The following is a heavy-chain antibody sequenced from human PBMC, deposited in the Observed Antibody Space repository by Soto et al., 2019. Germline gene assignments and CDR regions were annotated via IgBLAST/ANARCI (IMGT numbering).Heavy chain of an antibody. CDR3: ARRSVVAARGMDV. CDR2: IYYSGST. Sequence: PSETLSLTCTVSGGSISSSSYYWGWIRQPPGKGLEWIGSIYYSGSTYYNPSLKSRVTISVDTSKNQFSLKLSSVTAADTAVYYCARRSVVAARGMDVWGQGTTVTVSS. V-gene: IGHV4-39*01. J-gene: IGHJ6*02. D-gene: IGHD2-15*01. CDR1: GGSISSSSYY.